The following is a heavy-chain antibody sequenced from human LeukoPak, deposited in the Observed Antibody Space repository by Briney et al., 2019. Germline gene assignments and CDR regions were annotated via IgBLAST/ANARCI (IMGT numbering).Heavy chain of an antibody. J-gene: IGHJ4*02. CDR3: ARSPSLGGFDY. V-gene: IGHV3-74*01. CDR1: GFSSSIYW. CDR2: INIDGSTT. D-gene: IGHD3-16*01. Sequence: PGGSLRLSCATSGFSSSIYWMHWVRQAPGKGLVWVSRINIDGSTTNYADSVKGRFTISRDNAKNTLYLQMNSLRAEDTAVYYCARSPSLGGFDYWGQGTLVTVSS.